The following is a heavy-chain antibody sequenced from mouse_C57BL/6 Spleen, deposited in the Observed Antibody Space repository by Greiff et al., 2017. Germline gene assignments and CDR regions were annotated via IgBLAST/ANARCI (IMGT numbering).Heavy chain of an antibody. Sequence: QLQQSGPELVKPGASVKISCKASGYSFTDYNMNWVKQSNGKSLEWIGVINPNYGTTSYNQKFKGKATLTVDQSSSTAYMQLNSLTSEDSAVYYSAIPNYGSSSWFAYWGQGTLVTVSA. CDR1: GYSFTDYN. CDR3: AIPNYGSSSWFAY. J-gene: IGHJ3*01. D-gene: IGHD1-1*01. CDR2: INPNYGTT. V-gene: IGHV1-39*01.